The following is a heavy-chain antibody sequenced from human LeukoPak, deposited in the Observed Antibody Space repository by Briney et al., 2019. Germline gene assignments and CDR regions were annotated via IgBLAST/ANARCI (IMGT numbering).Heavy chain of an antibody. J-gene: IGHJ4*02. V-gene: IGHV4-4*07. Sequence: SETLSLTCTVSGGSISSYYWSWIRQPAGKGLEWIWRIYTSGSTNYNPSLKSRVTISVDKSKNQFSLKLSSVTAADTAVYYCARYVYYDSSGYYFDYWGQGTLVTVSS. D-gene: IGHD3-22*01. CDR3: ARYVYYDSSGYYFDY. CDR1: GGSISSYY. CDR2: IYTSGST.